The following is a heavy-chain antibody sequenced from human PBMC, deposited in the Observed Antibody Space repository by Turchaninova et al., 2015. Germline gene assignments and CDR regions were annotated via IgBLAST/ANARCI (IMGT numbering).Heavy chain of an antibody. D-gene: IGHD4-17*01. CDR3: YMELSSLRAEDTAVEYCARNDYGDYGSLDY. CDR1: GGTFSSYA. Sequence: QVQLVQSGAEVKKPGSSVKVSCKASGGTFSSYAISWVRQAPGQGLEWMGRIIPILGIANYAQKFQGRGTLTADKSTSPAYMELTSLRTRYKARSTGYMELSSLRAEDTAVEYCARNDYGDYGSLDYWGQGTLVTVSS. CDR2: IIPILGIA. V-gene: IGHV1-69*04. J-gene: IGHJ4*02.